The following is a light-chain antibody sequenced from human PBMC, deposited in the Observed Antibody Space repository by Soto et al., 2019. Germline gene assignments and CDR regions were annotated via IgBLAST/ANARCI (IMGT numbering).Light chain of an antibody. V-gene: IGKV3-20*01. J-gene: IGKJ4*01. CDR3: QQYGSSSLT. CDR1: QSVSSSY. CDR2: GAS. Sequence: EIVLTQSPDTLSLSPGERATLSCRASQSVSSSYLAWYQQKPGQAPRLLIYGASSRATSIPDRFSGSGSGTVFTLTISRLEPEDFAVYYCQQYGSSSLTFGGGTKVEIK.